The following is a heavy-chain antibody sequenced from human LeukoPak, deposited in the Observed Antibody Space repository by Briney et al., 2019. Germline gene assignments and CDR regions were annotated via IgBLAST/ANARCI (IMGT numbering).Heavy chain of an antibody. V-gene: IGHV1-8*01. D-gene: IGHD6-6*01. CDR3: ASIEYSSPNYYYYGMDV. CDR2: MNPNSGNT. J-gene: IGHJ6*02. Sequence: ASVKVSCKASGYTFTSYDINWVRQATGQGLEWMGWMNPNSGNTGYAQKFQGRVTMTRNTSTSTAYMELSSLRSEDTAVYYCASIEYSSPNYYYYGMDVWGQGTTVTVSS. CDR1: GYTFTSYD.